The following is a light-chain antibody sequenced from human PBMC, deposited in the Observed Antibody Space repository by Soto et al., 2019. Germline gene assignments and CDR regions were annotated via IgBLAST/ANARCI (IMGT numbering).Light chain of an antibody. CDR2: AAS. CDR3: QQRYSTPPT. CDR1: QSISSY. J-gene: IGKJ1*01. V-gene: IGKV1-39*01. Sequence: DIQMTQSPSSLSASVGDRVTITCRASQSISSYLNWYQQKPGKAPKLLIYAASSLQSGVPSRFSGSGSGTDFTLTISSLQPEDFATYYCQQRYSTPPTCGHGTKV.